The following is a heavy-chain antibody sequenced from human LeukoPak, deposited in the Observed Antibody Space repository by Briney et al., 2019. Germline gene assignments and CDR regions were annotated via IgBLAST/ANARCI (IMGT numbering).Heavy chain of an antibody. J-gene: IGHJ2*01. V-gene: IGHV3-48*03. CDR3: ARATGYLSYFDL. Sequence: SLRLSCTTSGFIFGDYNMNWVRQAPGKGLEWVSYISSSGSIRYYTDSVKGRFTISRDNAKNSLYLQMNSLRAEDTAVYYCARATGYLSYFDLWGRGTLVTVSS. D-gene: IGHD3-9*01. CDR1: GFIFGDYN. CDR2: ISSSGSIR.